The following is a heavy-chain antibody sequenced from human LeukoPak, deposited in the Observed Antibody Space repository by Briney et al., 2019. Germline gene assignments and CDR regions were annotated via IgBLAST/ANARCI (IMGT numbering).Heavy chain of an antibody. D-gene: IGHD3-10*01. Sequence: GGSLRLSCAASGFTFSSYAMSWVRQAPGKGLEWVSAISGSGGSTYYADSVKGRFTISRDNSKNTLYLQMNSLIAEDAAVYYCAKDRGGTMVRGATDYWGQGTLVTVSS. J-gene: IGHJ4*02. CDR2: ISGSGGST. CDR3: AKDRGGTMVRGATDY. V-gene: IGHV3-23*01. CDR1: GFTFSSYA.